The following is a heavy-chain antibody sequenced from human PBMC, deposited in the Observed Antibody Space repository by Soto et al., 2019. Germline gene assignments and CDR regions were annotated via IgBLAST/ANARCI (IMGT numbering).Heavy chain of an antibody. Sequence: SVKVSCKASGFTFTSSAVQWVRQARGQRLEWIGWIVVGSGNTNYAQKFQERVTITRDMSTSAAYMELSSLRSEDTAVYYCAADPVNNGGWYDAFDYWGQGTLVTVSS. CDR1: GFTFTSSA. V-gene: IGHV1-58*01. CDR2: IVVGSGNT. J-gene: IGHJ4*02. D-gene: IGHD6-19*01. CDR3: AADPVNNGGWYDAFDY.